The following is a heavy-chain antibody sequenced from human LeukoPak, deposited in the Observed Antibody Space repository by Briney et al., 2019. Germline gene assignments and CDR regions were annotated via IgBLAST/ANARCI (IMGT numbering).Heavy chain of an antibody. V-gene: IGHV3-66*02. D-gene: IGHD1/OR15-1a*01. CDR1: GFTVSSNY. Sequence: PGGSLRLSCAASGFTVSSNYMSWVRQAPGKGLEGVSVIYSGGSTYYADSVKGRFTISRDNSKNTLYLQMNSLRAEDTAVYYCARDSSPITGTLWFDPWGQGTLVTVSS. CDR3: ARDSSPITGTLWFDP. J-gene: IGHJ5*02. CDR2: IYSGGST.